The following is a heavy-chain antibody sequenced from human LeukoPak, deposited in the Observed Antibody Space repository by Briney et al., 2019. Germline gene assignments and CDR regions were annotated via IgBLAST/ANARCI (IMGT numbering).Heavy chain of an antibody. J-gene: IGHJ6*03. Sequence: SETLSLTCTVSGGSISSYYRSWIRQPAGKGLEWIGRIYTSGSTNYNPSLRSRVTMTVDPSKNQFSLKLSSVTAADTAVYYCARTYGDYVWNYYYMDVWGKGTTVTVSS. V-gene: IGHV4-4*07. D-gene: IGHD4-17*01. CDR2: IYTSGST. CDR3: ARTYGDYVWNYYYMDV. CDR1: GGSISSYY.